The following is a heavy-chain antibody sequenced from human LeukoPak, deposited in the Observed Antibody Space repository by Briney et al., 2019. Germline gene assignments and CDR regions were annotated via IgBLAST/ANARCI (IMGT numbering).Heavy chain of an antibody. V-gene: IGHV3-23*01. CDR3: AKGLISSATYFSYFDY. D-gene: IGHD3-3*01. CDR1: GFTFSSYG. CDR2: ISAGGDLT. J-gene: IGHJ4*02. Sequence: SGGSLRLSCAASGFTFSSYGMSWVRQVPGKGLEWVSAISAGGDLTNYAGSVKGRFTISRDSSKNMLYVQMNSLRAEDTAVYYCAKGLISSATYFSYFDYWGQGTLVTVSS.